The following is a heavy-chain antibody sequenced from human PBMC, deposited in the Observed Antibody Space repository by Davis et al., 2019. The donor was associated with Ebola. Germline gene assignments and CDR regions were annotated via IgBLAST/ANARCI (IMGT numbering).Heavy chain of an antibody. J-gene: IGHJ4*02. Sequence: GESLKISCAASGFTFSSYEMNWVRQAPGKGLEWISYISSSGSTIYYADSVKGRFTISRDNAKNSLYLQMNSLRAEDTAVYYCAGGDRDDYVWGSYRRYFDYWGQGTLVTVSS. CDR3: AGGDRDDYVWGSYRRYFDY. CDR1: GFTFSSYE. CDR2: ISSSGSTI. V-gene: IGHV3-48*03. D-gene: IGHD3-16*02.